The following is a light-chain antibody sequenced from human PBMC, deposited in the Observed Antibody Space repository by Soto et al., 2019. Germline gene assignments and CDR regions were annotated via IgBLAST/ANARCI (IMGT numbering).Light chain of an antibody. J-gene: IGLJ1*01. CDR3: CSYAGSYTFGV. Sequence: QSVLAQPSSVSGSPGQSITISCTGTSTDVGGYNYVSWYQHHPGKGPKLIIYEVNNRPSGVSDRFSGSKSGNKASLTISNLQAEDEADYYCCSYAGSYTFGVFGTGTKVTVL. CDR2: EVN. CDR1: STDVGGYNY. V-gene: IGLV2-11*01.